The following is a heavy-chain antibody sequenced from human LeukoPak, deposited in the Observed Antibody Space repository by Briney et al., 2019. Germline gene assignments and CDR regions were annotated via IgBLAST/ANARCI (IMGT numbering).Heavy chain of an antibody. J-gene: IGHJ6*03. CDR1: GFTVSSNY. D-gene: IGHD3-16*02. Sequence: GGTLRLSCAASGFTVSSNYMSWVRQAPGKGLEWVSSISSSSSYIYYADSVKGRFTISRDNAKNSPYLQMNSLRAEDTAVYYCARDRSAWNYYYMDVWGKGTTVTVSS. CDR3: ARDRSAWNYYYMDV. V-gene: IGHV3-21*01. CDR2: ISSSSSYI.